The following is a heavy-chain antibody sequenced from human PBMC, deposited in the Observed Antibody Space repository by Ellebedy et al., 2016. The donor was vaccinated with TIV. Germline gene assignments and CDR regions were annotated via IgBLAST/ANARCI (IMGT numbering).Heavy chain of an antibody. V-gene: IGHV3-23*01. D-gene: IGHD2-15*01. CDR3: AKGARRSGGFTD. CDR2: ISGSGGST. Sequence: GESLKISXAASGFTFSSYAMSWVRQAPGKGLEWVSAISGSGGSTYYADSVKGRFTISRDNSKNTLYLQMNSLRAEDTAVYYCAKGARRSGGFTDWGQGTLVTVSS. CDR1: GFTFSSYA. J-gene: IGHJ4*02.